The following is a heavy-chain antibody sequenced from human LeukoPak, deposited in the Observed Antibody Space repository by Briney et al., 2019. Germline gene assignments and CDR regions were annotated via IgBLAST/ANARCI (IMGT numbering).Heavy chain of an antibody. Sequence: ASVKVSCKASGYTFTSYYMHWVRQAPGQGLEWMGIINPSGGSTSYAQKFQGRVTITADESTSTAYMELSSLRSEDTAVYYCARDHDVAEYYFDYWGQGTLVTVSS. CDR3: ARDHDVAEYYFDY. D-gene: IGHD6-19*01. V-gene: IGHV1-46*01. CDR2: INPSGGST. CDR1: GYTFTSYY. J-gene: IGHJ4*02.